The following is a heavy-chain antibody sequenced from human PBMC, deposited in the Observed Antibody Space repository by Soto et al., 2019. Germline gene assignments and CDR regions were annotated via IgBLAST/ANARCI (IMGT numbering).Heavy chain of an antibody. J-gene: IGHJ4*02. CDR3: ARGVSAGVDY. D-gene: IGHD1-26*01. Sequence: QVQLVQSGAEVREPGASVKVSCKASGYSFTSLDINWVRQNAGQGLEWMGWMQPSTGRTGYAQKFQGRVTMTRDTSINTAYMELTTLTSDDTAFYYCARGVSAGVDYWGQGTRVTVSS. CDR1: GYSFTSLD. CDR2: MQPSTGRT. V-gene: IGHV1-8*01.